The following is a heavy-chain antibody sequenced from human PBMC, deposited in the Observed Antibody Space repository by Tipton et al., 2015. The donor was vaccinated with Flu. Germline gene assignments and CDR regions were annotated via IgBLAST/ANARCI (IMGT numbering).Heavy chain of an antibody. CDR1: GYTFSGYY. Sequence: QVQLVQSGAEVKKPGASVKVSCKASGYTFSGYYMHWVRQAPGQGPEWMGWIDPNSGGTKLAQKFQGRVTMTRDTSISTAYMELSGLRTDDAAVYFFARGEEYPLEYHIYCFFSMGVWARGTTVTVSS. D-gene: IGHD2-2*01. CDR2: IDPNSGGT. J-gene: IGHJ6*02. CDR3: ARGEEYPLEYHIYCFFSMGV. V-gene: IGHV1-2*02.